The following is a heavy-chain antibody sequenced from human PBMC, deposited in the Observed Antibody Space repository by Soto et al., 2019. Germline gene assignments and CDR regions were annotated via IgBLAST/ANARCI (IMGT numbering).Heavy chain of an antibody. V-gene: IGHV3-66*01. Sequence: EVQLVESGGGLVQPGGSLRLSCAASGFTVSSNYMSWVRQAPGKGLEWVSVIYSGGSTYYADSVKGRFTISRDNSKNTLYLQMTSLRAEDTAVYYCASRIVATIWAAFDIWGQGTMVTVSS. CDR3: ASRIVATIWAAFDI. CDR1: GFTVSSNY. CDR2: IYSGGST. J-gene: IGHJ3*02. D-gene: IGHD5-12*01.